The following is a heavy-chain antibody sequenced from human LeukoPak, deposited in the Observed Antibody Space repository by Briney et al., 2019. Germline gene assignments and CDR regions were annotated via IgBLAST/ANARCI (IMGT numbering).Heavy chain of an antibody. D-gene: IGHD1-26*01. V-gene: IGHV3-21*01. CDR3: AREAIVGATLDY. CDR2: ISSSSGYI. Sequence: SGGSLRLSCAASGFTFSSYSMNWVRQAPGKGLEWVSSISSSSGYIYYADSVKSRFTISRDNAKNSLYLQINSPRAEETAVYYCAREAIVGATLDYWGQGTLVTVSS. J-gene: IGHJ4*02. CDR1: GFTFSSYS.